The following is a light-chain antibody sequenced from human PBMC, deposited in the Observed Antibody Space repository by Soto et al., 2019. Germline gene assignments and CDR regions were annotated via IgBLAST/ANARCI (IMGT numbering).Light chain of an antibody. CDR2: DAS. CDR3: QQRSNWPPTWT. V-gene: IGKV3-11*01. Sequence: EIVLTQSPATLSLSPGERATLSCRASQSVSSYLAWYQQKPGQAPRLLLYDASNRATGIPARFRGSGSGTDFTLTISSLEPEDFAVYYCQQRSNWPPTWTFGQGTKVEIK. CDR1: QSVSSY. J-gene: IGKJ1*01.